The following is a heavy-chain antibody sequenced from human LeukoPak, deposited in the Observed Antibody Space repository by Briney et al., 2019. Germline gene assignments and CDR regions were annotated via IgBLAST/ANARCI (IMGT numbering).Heavy chain of an antibody. Sequence: GASVKVSCKASGYTFKKYGMTWVGQAPGQGREGMGWISSYNGERNYAQKFQGRATMTTDTSTTTAYMELRSLRYDDTAVYYCARYFYDDSGFPNYSFDYWGQGTLVTVSS. D-gene: IGHD3-22*01. CDR2: ISSYNGER. CDR3: ARYFYDDSGFPNYSFDY. V-gene: IGHV1-18*01. CDR1: GYTFKKYG. J-gene: IGHJ4*02.